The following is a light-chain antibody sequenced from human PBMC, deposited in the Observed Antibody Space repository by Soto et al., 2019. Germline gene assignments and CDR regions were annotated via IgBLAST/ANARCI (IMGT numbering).Light chain of an antibody. Sequence: LSASVGDRVTITCRASQSIRSLLAWYQQKPGKAPKVLIYDASSLGSGVPSRFSGSGSGTEFTLTISSLQPDDFATYFCQQYQTYSTFGQGTRLEIK. CDR2: DAS. V-gene: IGKV1-5*01. J-gene: IGKJ5*01. CDR3: QQYQTYST. CDR1: QSIRSL.